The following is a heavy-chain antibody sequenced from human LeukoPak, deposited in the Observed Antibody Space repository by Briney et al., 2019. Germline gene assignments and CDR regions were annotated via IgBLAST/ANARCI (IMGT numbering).Heavy chain of an antibody. CDR1: GYTFTSYG. Sequence: EASVKVSCKASGYTFTSYGISWVRQAPGQGLEWMGWISAYNGNTNYAQKLQGRVTMSTDTSTSTAYMELRSLRSDDTAVYYCARVRSYCSSTSCYSFDYRGQGTLVTVSS. V-gene: IGHV1-18*01. CDR3: ARVRSYCSSTSCYSFDY. D-gene: IGHD2-2*01. J-gene: IGHJ4*02. CDR2: ISAYNGNT.